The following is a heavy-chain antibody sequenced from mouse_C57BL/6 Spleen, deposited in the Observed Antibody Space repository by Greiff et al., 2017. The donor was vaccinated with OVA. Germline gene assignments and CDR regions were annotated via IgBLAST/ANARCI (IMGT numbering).Heavy chain of an antibody. D-gene: IGHD2-3*01. CDR2: IRLKSDNYAT. Sequence: EVKLVESGGGLVQPGGSMKLSCVASGFTFSNYWMNWVRQSPEKGLEWVAQIRLKSDNYATHYAESVKGRFTISRDDSKSSVYLQMNNLRAEDTGIYYCTAHSYDYLDYWGQGTTLTVSS. CDR3: TAHSYDYLDY. CDR1: GFTFSNYW. J-gene: IGHJ2*01. V-gene: IGHV6-3*01.